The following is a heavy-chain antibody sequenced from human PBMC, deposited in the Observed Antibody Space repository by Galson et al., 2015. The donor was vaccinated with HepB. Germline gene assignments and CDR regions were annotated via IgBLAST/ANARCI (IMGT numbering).Heavy chain of an antibody. D-gene: IGHD2-21*02. V-gene: IGHV1-69*13. Sequence: SVKVSCKASGGIFNTSTIAWVRQAPGQGLEYMGGVIPVLRVTYYAQRFQGRVTITADESTSTAYMDLSRLRSEDTAIYYCATVGVTGKFYYYYDYWGQGTLVTVSA. J-gene: IGHJ4*02. CDR1: GGIFNTST. CDR3: ATVGVTGKFYYYYDY. CDR2: VIPVLRVT.